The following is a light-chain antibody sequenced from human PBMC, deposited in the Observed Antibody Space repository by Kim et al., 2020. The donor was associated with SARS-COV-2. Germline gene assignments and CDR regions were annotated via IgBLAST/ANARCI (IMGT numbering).Light chain of an antibody. J-gene: IGLJ2*01. Sequence: SYELTQPPSVSVSPGQTASITCSGDKLGDKYVCWYQQKPDQSPVLVIYQDTKRPSGIPERFSGSNSGNTATLTISGTQAMDEADYYCQAWDSSTAYVVFGGGTQLTVL. CDR3: QAWDSSTAYVV. V-gene: IGLV3-1*01. CDR1: KLGDKY. CDR2: QDT.